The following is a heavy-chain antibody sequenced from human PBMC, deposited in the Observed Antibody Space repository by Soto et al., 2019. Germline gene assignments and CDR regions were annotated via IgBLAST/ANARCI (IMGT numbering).Heavy chain of an antibody. CDR1: GFNFKKFA. Sequence: EVHLLESGGGVVQPGGSLRLSCVASGFNFKKFAMAWVRQAAGEGLEWVSGISCCGGSASYADSVKGRFSIARDDSKNTVSLQLNSLRVEDTAQYYCAKADGQQWLIPHLDNWGQGTLVTAS. J-gene: IGHJ4*02. CDR3: AKADGQQWLIPHLDN. CDR2: ISCCGGSA. D-gene: IGHD6-19*01. V-gene: IGHV3-23*01.